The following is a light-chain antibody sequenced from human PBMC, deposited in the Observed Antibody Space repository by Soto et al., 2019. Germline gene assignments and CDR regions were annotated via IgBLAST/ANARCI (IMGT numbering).Light chain of an antibody. J-gene: IGKJ2*01. CDR1: QSVSSSY. CDR2: GAS. CDR3: HQYYSYST. V-gene: IGKV3-20*01. Sequence: EIVLTQSPGTLSLSPGERATLSCRASQSVSSSYLAWYQQKPGQAPRLLIYGASSRATGIPDRFSGSGSGTDFTLTISRLEPEDFATYFCHQYYSYSTFGQGTKL.